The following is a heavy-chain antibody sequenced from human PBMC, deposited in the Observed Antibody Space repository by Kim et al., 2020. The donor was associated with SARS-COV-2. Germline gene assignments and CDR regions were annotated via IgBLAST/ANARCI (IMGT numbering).Heavy chain of an antibody. V-gene: IGHV3-23*01. CDR3: AKRGESEAGRATLNWYEA. J-gene: IGHJ5*02. D-gene: IGHD6-13*01. Sequence: GGSLRLSCAASGFTFSTYAMSWVRQAPGKGLEWVSGVSGNAESPQYADSVRGRFTISRDNSKNTLFLQMNSLRVEDTAVYYCAKRGESEAGRATLNWYEAWGQGTLVTVST. CDR2: VSGNAESP. CDR1: GFTFSTYA.